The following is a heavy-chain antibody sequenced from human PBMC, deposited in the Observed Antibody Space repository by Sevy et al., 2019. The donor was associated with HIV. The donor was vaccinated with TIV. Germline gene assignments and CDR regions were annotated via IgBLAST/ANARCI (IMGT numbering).Heavy chain of an antibody. CDR1: GDSISSYY. J-gene: IGHJ6*02. CDR3: ARGIAAPRGMDV. Sequence: SETLSLTCTVSGDSISSYYWSWSRQPPGKGLEWIGYIYYSGSTNYNPTLKSRVTISVDTTKNQVSLKVRSVTAADTAVYYCARGIAAPRGMDVWGQGTTVTVSS. D-gene: IGHD6-13*01. CDR2: IYYSGST. V-gene: IGHV4-59*01.